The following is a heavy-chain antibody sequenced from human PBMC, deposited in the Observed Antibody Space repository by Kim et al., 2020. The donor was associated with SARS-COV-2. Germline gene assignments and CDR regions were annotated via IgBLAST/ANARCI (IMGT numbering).Heavy chain of an antibody. CDR3: VREPAS. J-gene: IGHJ5*02. Sequence: SAGSSINYADSVNGRFTISRDNAKKSLSLQMNSLTPEDTAVYYCVREPASWGQGTLVTVSS. CDR2: SAGSSI. V-gene: IGHV3-11*01.